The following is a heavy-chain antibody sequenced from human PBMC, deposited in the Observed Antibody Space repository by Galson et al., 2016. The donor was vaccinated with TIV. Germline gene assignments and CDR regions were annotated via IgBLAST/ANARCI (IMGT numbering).Heavy chain of an antibody. CDR2: ISPSGNTI. CDR3: ARLGQFDY. Sequence: SLRLSCAASGFTSGDYHMTRIRQAPEKGLEWISYISPSGNTIYYADSVKGRFTNSRDNAKNSLSLQLNTLGADDTAVYYCARLGQFDYWGQGTLVTVSS. V-gene: IGHV3-11*01. J-gene: IGHJ4*02. CDR1: GFTSGDYH.